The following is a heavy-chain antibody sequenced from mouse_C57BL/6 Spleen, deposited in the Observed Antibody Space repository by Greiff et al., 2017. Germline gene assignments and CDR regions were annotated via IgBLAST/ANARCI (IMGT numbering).Heavy chain of an antibody. CDR3: ARRDSSGLFAY. Sequence: EVMLVESGGGLVKPGGSLKLSCAASGFTFSDYGMHWVRQAPEKGLEWVAYISSGSSTIYYADTVKGRFTISRDNAKNTLFLQMTSLRSEDTAMYYCARRDSSGLFAYWGQGTLGTVSA. J-gene: IGHJ3*01. CDR1: GFTFSDYG. CDR2: ISSGSSTI. D-gene: IGHD3-2*02. V-gene: IGHV5-17*01.